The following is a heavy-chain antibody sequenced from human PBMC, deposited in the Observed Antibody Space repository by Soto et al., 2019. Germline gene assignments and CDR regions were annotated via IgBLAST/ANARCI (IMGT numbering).Heavy chain of an antibody. D-gene: IGHD2-8*01. V-gene: IGHV1-18*01. CDR3: AADIVLMAP. CDR2: ISAYNGNT. Sequence: ASVNGSCKGSGYTFSSYGISWVRHDPGQGLAWVGWISAYNGNTNYAQKLQGRVTMTTDTSTSTAYMELRSLRSDDTAVYYCAADIVLMAPWGQGTLVTVSS. J-gene: IGHJ5*02. CDR1: GYTFSSYG.